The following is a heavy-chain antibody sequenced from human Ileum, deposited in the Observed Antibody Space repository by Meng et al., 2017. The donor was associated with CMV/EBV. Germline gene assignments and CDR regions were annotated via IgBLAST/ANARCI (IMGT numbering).Heavy chain of an antibody. J-gene: IGHJ4*02. V-gene: IGHV3-66*02. CDR2: IYSGGTT. CDR1: GFTVSDNY. CDR3: ARDSGADMVATGDFDF. Sequence: GGSLRLSCAASGFTVSDNYMGWVRQAPGKGLEWVSGIYSGGTTFYADSVKGRFTISRDNGKNTLFLQMNSLRPEDTAVYYCARDSGADMVATGDFDFWGQGTRVTGYS. D-gene: IGHD5-12*01.